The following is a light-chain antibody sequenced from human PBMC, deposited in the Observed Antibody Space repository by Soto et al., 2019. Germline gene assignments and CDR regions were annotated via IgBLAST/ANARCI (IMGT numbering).Light chain of an antibody. J-gene: IGKJ2*01. Sequence: EIVLTQSPGTLSLSPGERATLSCSASQSVSSSYLAWYQQKPGQAPRLLIYGASSRATGIPDRFSGSGSGTDFTLTISRLEPEDFAVYYCLQYGSSPYTFGQGTQLEIK. CDR3: LQYGSSPYT. CDR1: QSVSSSY. V-gene: IGKV3-20*01. CDR2: GAS.